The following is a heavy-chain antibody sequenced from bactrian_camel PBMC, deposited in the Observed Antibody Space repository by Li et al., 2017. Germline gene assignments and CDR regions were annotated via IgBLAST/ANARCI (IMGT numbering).Heavy chain of an antibody. J-gene: IGHJ4*01. Sequence: QVQLVESGGGSVQAGGSLRVSCALSGDTTSGHCMGWFRQAPGKEREGVATIHTRTGNTVYGDSVRGRFTITQDNAKRTVYLQMDTLTPEDTAMYYCAAKENADGIWWYTSSSYKLWGQGTQVTVS. CDR3: AAKENADGIWWYTSSSYKL. D-gene: IGHD7*01. CDR1: GDTTSGHC. V-gene: IGHV3S1*01. CDR2: IHTRTGNT.